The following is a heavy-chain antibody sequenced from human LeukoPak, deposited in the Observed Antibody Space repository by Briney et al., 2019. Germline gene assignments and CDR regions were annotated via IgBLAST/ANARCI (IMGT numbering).Heavy chain of an antibody. CDR2: IIPIFGTA. Sequence: SVKVSCKASGGTFSSYAISWVRQAPGQGLEWMGGIIPIFGTANYAQKFQGRVTITADKSTSTAYMELSSLRSEDTAVYYCARVTYDILTGYPEDDYYYYMDVWGKGTTVTVSS. CDR1: GGTFSSYA. J-gene: IGHJ6*03. D-gene: IGHD3-9*01. CDR3: ARVTYDILTGYPEDDYYYYMDV. V-gene: IGHV1-69*06.